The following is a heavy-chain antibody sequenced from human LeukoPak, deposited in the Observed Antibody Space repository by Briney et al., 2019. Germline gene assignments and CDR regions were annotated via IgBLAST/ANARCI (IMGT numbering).Heavy chain of an antibody. CDR3: ARDPAVGRLGF. CDR1: GFTFSGSG. D-gene: IGHD1-1*01. Sequence: GGSLRLSCATSGFTFSGSGFHWVRQAPGKGLEWVADIWYHGRNAYYADSAKGRFTIFRDNSKNTLYLQMNSLRAEDTAVYYCARDPAVGRLGFWGQGTLVTVSS. J-gene: IGHJ4*02. V-gene: IGHV3-33*01. CDR2: IWYHGRNA.